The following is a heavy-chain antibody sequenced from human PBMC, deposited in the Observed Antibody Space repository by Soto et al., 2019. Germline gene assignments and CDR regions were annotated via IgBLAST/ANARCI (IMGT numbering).Heavy chain of an antibody. CDR2: ITPYNGNA. V-gene: IGHV1-18*04. D-gene: IGHD1-26*01. J-gene: IGHJ4*02. CDR3: ARERMYSGAYHDY. Sequence: ASVKVSCKASGYTFSNFGINWVRQAPGQGLEWMGWITPYNGNANYAQKHQDRLTITTDTSTNTAYLELRSLRSDDTAVYFCARERMYSGAYHDYCGQGTLVTVYS. CDR1: GYTFSNFG.